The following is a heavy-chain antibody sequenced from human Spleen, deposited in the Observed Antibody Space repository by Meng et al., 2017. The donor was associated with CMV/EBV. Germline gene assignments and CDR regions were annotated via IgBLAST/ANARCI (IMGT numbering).Heavy chain of an antibody. Sequence: LSCAVFGGSFSGSYWSWIRQPPGKGLEWIGYIYYSGSAFYNPSLKSRLTLSVDTSKNQFSLKLSSVTAADTAVYYCARPDTAAVRVYFDYWGQGRLVTVSS. D-gene: IGHD5-18*01. CDR3: ARPDTAAVRVYFDY. CDR1: GGSFSGSY. J-gene: IGHJ4*02. CDR2: IYYSGSA. V-gene: IGHV4-30-4*08.